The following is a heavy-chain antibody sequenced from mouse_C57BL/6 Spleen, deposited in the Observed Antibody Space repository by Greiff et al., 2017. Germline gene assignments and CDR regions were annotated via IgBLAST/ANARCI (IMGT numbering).Heavy chain of an antibody. CDR1: GYSITSDY. V-gene: IGHV3-8*01. CDR3: ARRYGSSYWYFDV. Sequence: VHVKQSGPGLAKPSQTLSLTCSVTGYSITSDYWNWIRKFPGNKLEYMGYISYSGSTYYNPSLKSRISITRDTSKNQYYLQLNSVTTEDTATYSGARRYGSSYWYFDVWGTGTTVTVSS. D-gene: IGHD1-1*01. CDR2: ISYSGST. J-gene: IGHJ1*03.